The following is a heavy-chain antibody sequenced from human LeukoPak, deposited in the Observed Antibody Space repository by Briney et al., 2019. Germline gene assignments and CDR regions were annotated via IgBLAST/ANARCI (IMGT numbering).Heavy chain of an antibody. D-gene: IGHD6-13*01. CDR3: ARAPTYSSSWHLNFDY. CDR2: INSSGGST. CDR1: GYTFTSYY. Sequence: GASVKVSCKASGYTFTSYYMHWVRQAPGQGLEWMGIINSSGGSTSYAQKFQGRVTMTRDTSTSTVYMELSSLRSEDTAVYYCARAPTYSSSWHLNFDYWGQGTLVTVSS. J-gene: IGHJ4*02. V-gene: IGHV1-46*01.